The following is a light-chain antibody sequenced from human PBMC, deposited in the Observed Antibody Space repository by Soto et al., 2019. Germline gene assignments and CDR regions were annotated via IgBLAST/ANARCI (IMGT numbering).Light chain of an antibody. Sequence: DIQLTQSPSFLSASVGDRVTITCRASQGISSYLAWYQQIPGKAPNLLIYAASTLQSGVPSRFSGSGSGPEFTLTISSLQPEDFATYYCHQLNSYPHTFGQGTRLEMK. V-gene: IGKV1-9*01. CDR3: HQLNSYPHT. CDR1: QGISSY. CDR2: AAS. J-gene: IGKJ5*01.